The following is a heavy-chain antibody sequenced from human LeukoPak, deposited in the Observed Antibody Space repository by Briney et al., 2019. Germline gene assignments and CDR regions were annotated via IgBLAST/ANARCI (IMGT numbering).Heavy chain of an antibody. CDR2: IYYSGST. CDR1: GGSISSYY. V-gene: IGHV4-59*01. Sequence: PSETLSLTCTVSGGSISSYYWSWIRQPPGKGLEWIGYIYYSGSTNYNPSLKSRVTISVDTSKNQFSLKLSSVTAADTAVYYCARLGIQLGLVDYWGQGTLVTVSS. CDR3: ARLGIQLGLVDY. D-gene: IGHD5-18*01. J-gene: IGHJ4*02.